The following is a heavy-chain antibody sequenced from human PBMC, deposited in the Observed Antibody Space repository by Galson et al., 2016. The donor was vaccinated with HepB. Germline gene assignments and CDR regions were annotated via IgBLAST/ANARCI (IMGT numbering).Heavy chain of an antibody. CDR3: SRDGGVCTSDTCYGFAFDS. CDR2: MNPTNGRS. V-gene: IGHV1-46*01. Sequence: SVKVSCKASGYTFTGYYIHWVRQAPGLGLEWMGVMNPTNGRSKYGQRFQGRITMTRDTSTSTVYMEVNSLTSADTAVYYCSRDGGVCTSDTCYGFAFDSWGQGTMVAVSS. D-gene: IGHD2-2*01. CDR1: GYTFTGYY. J-gene: IGHJ3*02.